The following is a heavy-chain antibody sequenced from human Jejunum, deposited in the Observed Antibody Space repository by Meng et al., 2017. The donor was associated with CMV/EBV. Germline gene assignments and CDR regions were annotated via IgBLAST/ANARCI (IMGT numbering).Heavy chain of an antibody. J-gene: IGHJ4*02. Sequence: KASGYTFTNYYMHWVRQAPGQGLEWMGWIRLDNGATNYAQRFQGRVTLTRDTSITTAYMGLSWLTSDDTAVYFCARDSAIAAGTYFDYWGQGSLVTVSS. CDR1: GYTFTNYY. CDR2: IRLDNGAT. D-gene: IGHD6-13*01. V-gene: IGHV1-2*02. CDR3: ARDSAIAAGTYFDY.